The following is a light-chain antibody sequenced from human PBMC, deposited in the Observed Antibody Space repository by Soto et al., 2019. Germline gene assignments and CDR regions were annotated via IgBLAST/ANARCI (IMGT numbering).Light chain of an antibody. Sequence: DIQMTQSPSSVSASVGDRVTITCRASQGITSWLAWYQQKPGKAPKLLIYAASSLQSGVPLRFSGSGSGTDFTKTISRMQAEDFATYYWHQANSFRVTFGGGTKGEIK. J-gene: IGKJ4*01. CDR1: QGITSW. CDR2: AAS. V-gene: IGKV1-12*01. CDR3: HQANSFRVT.